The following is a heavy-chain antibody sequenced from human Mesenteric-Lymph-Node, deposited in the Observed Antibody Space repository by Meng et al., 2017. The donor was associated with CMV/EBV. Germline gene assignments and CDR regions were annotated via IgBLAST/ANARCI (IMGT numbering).Heavy chain of an antibody. CDR2: ISSNGGST. Sequence: GGSLRLSCAASGFTFSSYAMHWVRQARGKGLEYVSAISSNGGSTYYADSVKGRFTISRDNSKNTLYLQMGSLRAEDMAVYYCARGGEYSTSDYWGQGTLVTVSS. CDR3: ARGGEYSTSDY. CDR1: GFTFSSYA. J-gene: IGHJ4*02. V-gene: IGHV3-64*02. D-gene: IGHD6-6*01.